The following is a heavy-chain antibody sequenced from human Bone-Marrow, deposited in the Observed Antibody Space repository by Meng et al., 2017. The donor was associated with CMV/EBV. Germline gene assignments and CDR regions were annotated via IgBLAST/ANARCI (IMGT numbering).Heavy chain of an antibody. V-gene: IGHV3-30*02. CDR1: GFTFSSYG. CDR3: ARGLTVVTRYYYYGMDV. J-gene: IGHJ6*02. Sequence: GESLKISCAASGFTFSSYGMHWVRQAPGKGLEWVAFIRYDGSNKYYADSVKGRFTISRDNSKNTLYLQMNSLRAEDTAVYYCARGLTVVTRYYYYGMDVWGQGTTVTVSS. CDR2: IRYDGSNK. D-gene: IGHD4-23*01.